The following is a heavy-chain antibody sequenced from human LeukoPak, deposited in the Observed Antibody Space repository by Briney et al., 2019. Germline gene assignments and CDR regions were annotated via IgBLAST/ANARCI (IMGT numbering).Heavy chain of an antibody. D-gene: IGHD3-22*01. V-gene: IGHV3-23*01. J-gene: IGHJ4*02. CDR3: AKDWVGSDRRYYFDY. CDR1: GFTFSSYA. CDR2: ISGSGGST. Sequence: PGGSLRLSCAASGFTFSSYAMGWVRQAPGKGLEWVSVISGSGGSTYYADSVKGRFTISRDNSQNTLYLQMNSLRAEDSAVYYCAKDWVGSDRRYYFDYWGQGTLVTVSS.